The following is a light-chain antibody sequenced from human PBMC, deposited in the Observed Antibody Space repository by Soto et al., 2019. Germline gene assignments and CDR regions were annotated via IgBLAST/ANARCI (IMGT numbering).Light chain of an antibody. J-gene: IGKJ1*01. CDR1: QRISNSY. Sequence: EILLTQSPGTLSLSPGERATLSCGASQRISNSYLAWYQQKPGQAPRLRIYDASNRATGIPARFSGSGSGTDFTLTISSLETADFAVYYCQQRSNWHPITFGQGTKVDIK. V-gene: IGKV3-11*01. CDR2: DAS. CDR3: QQRSNWHPIT.